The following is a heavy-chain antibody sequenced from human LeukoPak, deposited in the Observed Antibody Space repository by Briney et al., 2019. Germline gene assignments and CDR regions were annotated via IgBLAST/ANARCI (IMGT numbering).Heavy chain of an antibody. CDR2: ISAYNGNT. J-gene: IGHJ4*02. D-gene: IGHD3-22*01. V-gene: IGHV1-18*01. CDR3: ARVWVYDSSGYPFDY. CDR1: GGTFSSYA. Sequence: GASVKVSCKASGGTFSSYAISWVRQAPGQGLEWMGWISAYNGNTNYAQKLQGRVTMTTDTSTSTAYMELRSLRSDDTAVYYCARVWVYDSSGYPFDYWGQGTLVTVSS.